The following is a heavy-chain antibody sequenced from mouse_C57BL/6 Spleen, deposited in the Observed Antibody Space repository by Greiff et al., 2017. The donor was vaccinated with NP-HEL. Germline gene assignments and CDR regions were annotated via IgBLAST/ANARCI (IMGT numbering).Heavy chain of an antibody. CDR1: GYTFTSYW. J-gene: IGHJ2*01. Sequence: QVQLQQPGAELVRPGSSVKLSCKASGYTFTSYWMHWVKQRPIQGLEWIGNIDPSDSETHYNQKFKDKATLTVDKSSSTAYMQLSSLTSEDSAVYYCARIHGNYGSYYFDYWGQGTTLTVSS. CDR3: ARIHGNYGSYYFDY. D-gene: IGHD2-1*01. V-gene: IGHV1-52*01. CDR2: IDPSDSET.